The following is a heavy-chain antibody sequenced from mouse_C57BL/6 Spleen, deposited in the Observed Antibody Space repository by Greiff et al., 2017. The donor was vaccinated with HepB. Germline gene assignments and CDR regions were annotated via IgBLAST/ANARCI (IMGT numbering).Heavy chain of an antibody. D-gene: IGHD1-1*01. CDR1: GFSLTSYG. CDR3: ASITTVVARGAMDY. V-gene: IGHV2-3*01. J-gene: IGHJ4*01. CDR2: IWGDGST. Sequence: VQVVESGPGLVAPSQSLSITCTVSGFSLTSYGVSWVRQPPGKGLEWLGVIWGDGSTNYHSALISRLSISKDNSKSQVFLKLNSLQTDDTATYYCASITTVVARGAMDYWGQGTSVTVSS.